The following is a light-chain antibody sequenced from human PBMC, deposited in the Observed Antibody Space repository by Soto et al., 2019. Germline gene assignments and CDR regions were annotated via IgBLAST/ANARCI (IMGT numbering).Light chain of an antibody. Sequence: EIVLTQSPGTLSLSPGERATLSCRASQSVSSYLAWCQQKPGQAPRLLIYDASTRATGISARFSGSGSGTDFTLTISSLEPEDFAMYYCQQRSNWPVTFGQGTKVEVK. V-gene: IGKV3-11*01. J-gene: IGKJ1*01. CDR1: QSVSSY. CDR3: QQRSNWPVT. CDR2: DAS.